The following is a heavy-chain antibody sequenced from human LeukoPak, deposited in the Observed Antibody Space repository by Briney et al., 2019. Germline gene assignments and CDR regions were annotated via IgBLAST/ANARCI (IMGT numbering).Heavy chain of an antibody. V-gene: IGHV4-59*01. CDR3: ARGGRAEDAFDI. Sequence: SETLSLTCTVSGGSISSYYWSWIRQPPGKGLEWIGYIYYSGSTNYNPSLKSQVTISVDTSKNQFSLKLSSVTAADTAVYYCARGGRAEDAFDIWGQGTMVTVPS. D-gene: IGHD1-26*01. CDR2: IYYSGST. J-gene: IGHJ3*02. CDR1: GGSISSYY.